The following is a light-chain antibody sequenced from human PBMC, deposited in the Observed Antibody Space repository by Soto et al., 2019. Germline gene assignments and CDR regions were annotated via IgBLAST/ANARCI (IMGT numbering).Light chain of an antibody. CDR2: HAS. Sequence: EIVMTQSPATLSVSPGERATLSCRASQSMYNNLAGYQQKPGQTPRLRIYHASPRATGIPARFSGRGPVTDFTLAISSLLSEDFALYYCQPYYNWPLTFGGGTQVEV. V-gene: IGKV3-15*01. CDR1: QSMYNN. CDR3: QPYYNWPLT. J-gene: IGKJ4*01.